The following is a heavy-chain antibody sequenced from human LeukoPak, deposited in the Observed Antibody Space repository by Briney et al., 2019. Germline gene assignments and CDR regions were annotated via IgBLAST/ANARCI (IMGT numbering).Heavy chain of an antibody. CDR1: GGSISSYY. J-gene: IGHJ6*02. D-gene: IGHD3-3*01. V-gene: IGHV4-4*07. Sequence: TSETLSLTCTVSGGSISSYYWSWIRQPAGKGLEWIGRIYTSGSTNYNPSLKSRVTMSVDTSKNQFSLKLSSVTAADTAVYYCASLTRLYYDFWSGYPNYGMDVWGQGTTVTVSS. CDR2: IYTSGST. CDR3: ASLTRLYYDFWSGYPNYGMDV.